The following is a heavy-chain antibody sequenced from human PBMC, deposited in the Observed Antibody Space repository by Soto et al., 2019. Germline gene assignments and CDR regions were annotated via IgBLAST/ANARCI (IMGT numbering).Heavy chain of an antibody. D-gene: IGHD3-22*01. Sequence: QVQLVQSGAEVKKPGSSVKVSCKASGGTFSSYTISWVRQAPGQGLEWMGRIIPILGIANYAQKFQGRVTITADKSTSTAYMELSSLRSEDTAVYYCARDCYDSSGYDPWGQGTLVTVSS. J-gene: IGHJ5*02. CDR2: IIPILGIA. CDR1: GGTFSSYT. V-gene: IGHV1-69*08. CDR3: ARDCYDSSGYDP.